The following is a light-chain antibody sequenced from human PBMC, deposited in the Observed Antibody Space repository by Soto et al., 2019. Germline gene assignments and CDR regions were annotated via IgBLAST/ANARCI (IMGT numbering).Light chain of an antibody. V-gene: IGKV3-11*01. Sequence: EIVLTQSPATLSLSPGERATLSCRASQGVTSYLAWYQQKPGQAPRLLIYDASNTATGIPARFSGSGSGTDFSLTISSLEPEDFAVYYCQQRTNWPTYTFGQGTKLEIK. J-gene: IGKJ2*01. CDR2: DAS. CDR3: QQRTNWPTYT. CDR1: QGVTSY.